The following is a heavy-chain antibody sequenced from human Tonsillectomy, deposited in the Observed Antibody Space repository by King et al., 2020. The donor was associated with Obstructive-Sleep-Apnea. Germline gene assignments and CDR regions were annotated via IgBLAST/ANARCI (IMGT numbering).Heavy chain of an antibody. D-gene: IGHD3-22*01. V-gene: IGHV3-30*02. J-gene: IGHJ4*02. CDR2: IRYDGNVK. CDR1: GFSFSTYG. Sequence: VQLVESGGGVVQPERSLRLPCAASGFSFSTYGMHWVRQAPGKGLEWVAFIRYDGNVKYYADSVKGRFTISRDDSKNTLYLQMNSLRAEDTAVYYCAKGAMIVVVMEYFDYWGQGTLITVSS. CDR3: AKGAMIVVVMEYFDY.